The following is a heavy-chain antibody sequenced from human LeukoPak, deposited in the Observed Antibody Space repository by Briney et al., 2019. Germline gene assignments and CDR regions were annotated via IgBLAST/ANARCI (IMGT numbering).Heavy chain of an antibody. V-gene: IGHV3-23*01. J-gene: IGHJ3*02. CDR1: GFTFSSYG. Sequence: GGSLRLSCAASGFTFSSYGMSWVRQAPGKGLEWVSAISGSGGSTYYADSVKGRFTISRDNSKNTLYLQMNSLRAEDTAVYYCARDIVVVVAATLGAFDIWGQGTMVTVSS. D-gene: IGHD2-15*01. CDR3: ARDIVVVVAATLGAFDI. CDR2: ISGSGGST.